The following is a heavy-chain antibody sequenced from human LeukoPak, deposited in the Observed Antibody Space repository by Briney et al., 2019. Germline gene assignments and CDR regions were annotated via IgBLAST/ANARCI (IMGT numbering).Heavy chain of an antibody. J-gene: IGHJ4*02. CDR2: INPSGGGT. D-gene: IGHD3-22*01. CDR3: ARILSYDSSGYYSPRFDY. V-gene: IGHV1-46*01. CDR1: GYTFTSYY. Sequence: ASVKVSCKASGYTFTSYYMHWVRQAPGQGLEGMGIINPSGGGTTYAQKFQGRVTMTRDTSTSIVYMELSSLRSEDTAVYYCARILSYDSSGYYSPRFDYWGQGTLVTVSS.